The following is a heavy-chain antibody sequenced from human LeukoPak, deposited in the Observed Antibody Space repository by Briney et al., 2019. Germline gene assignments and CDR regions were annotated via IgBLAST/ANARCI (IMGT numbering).Heavy chain of an antibody. D-gene: IGHD3-22*01. Sequence: ASVKVFCKASGYTFTSYAMHWVRQAPGQRLEWMGWINGGNGNTKYSQKFQGRVTITRDTSASTAYMELSSLRSEGTAVYYCARELNYYDNSGYYTYYYGMDVWGQGTTVTVSS. V-gene: IGHV1-3*01. CDR2: INGGNGNT. CDR3: ARELNYYDNSGYYTYYYGMDV. CDR1: GYTFTSYA. J-gene: IGHJ6*02.